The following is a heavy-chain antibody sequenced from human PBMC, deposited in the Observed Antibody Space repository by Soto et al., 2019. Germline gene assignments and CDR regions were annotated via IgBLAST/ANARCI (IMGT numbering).Heavy chain of an antibody. CDR3: ARDSLPTSRGNWFVP. CDR2: INAGNGNP. V-gene: IGHV1-3*01. J-gene: IGHJ5*02. D-gene: IGHD3-16*01. CDR1: GYTFTSYA. Sequence: QVQLVQSGAEVKKPGASVKVSCKASGYTFTSYAMHWVRQAHGQRLEWMGWINAGNGNPIYSQKFQGRVTITRDTTVSTDHMELSSLRSEDTAVYYGARDSLPTSRGNWFVPWRQETLVTVSS.